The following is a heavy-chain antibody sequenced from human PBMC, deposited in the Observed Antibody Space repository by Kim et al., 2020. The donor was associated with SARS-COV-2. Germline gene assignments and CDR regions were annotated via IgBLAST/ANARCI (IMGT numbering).Heavy chain of an antibody. Sequence: ASVKVSCKVSGYTLTELSMHWVRQAPGKGLEWMGGFDPEDGETIYAQKFQGRVTMTEDTSTDTAYMELSSLRSEDTAVYCCATGPYRGYSYGYFDYWGQGTLVTVSS. CDR1: GYTLTELS. V-gene: IGHV1-24*01. D-gene: IGHD5-18*01. CDR3: ATGPYRGYSYGYFDY. J-gene: IGHJ4*02. CDR2: FDPEDGET.